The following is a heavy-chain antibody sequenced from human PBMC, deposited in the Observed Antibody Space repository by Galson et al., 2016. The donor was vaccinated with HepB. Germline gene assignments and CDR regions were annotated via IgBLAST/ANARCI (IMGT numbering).Heavy chain of an antibody. J-gene: IGHJ4*02. D-gene: IGHD6-19*01. V-gene: IGHV3-33*01. Sequence: SLRLSCAASGFAFNTYGMHWVRQAPGKGLEWVSVIWYDGNTKYYTDSLKGRFTISRDNSKNTLYLQMNSLRAEDTAVYYCATIRDGSIGGWADGGFDYWGQGTLVTVSS. CDR2: IWYDGNTK. CDR3: ATIRDGSIGGWADGGFDY. CDR1: GFAFNTYG.